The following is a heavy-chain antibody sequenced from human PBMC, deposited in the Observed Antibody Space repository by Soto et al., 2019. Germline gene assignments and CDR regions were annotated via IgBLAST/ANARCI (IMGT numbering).Heavy chain of an antibody. J-gene: IGHJ5*02. Sequence: PGESLKISCKGSGYSFTSYWISWVRQMPGKGLEWMGRIDPSDSYTNYSPSFQGHVTISADKSISTAYLQWSSLKASDTAMYYCARHRFLHNWTYAGWFDPWGQGTLVTVSS. CDR2: IDPSDSYT. CDR1: GYSFTSYW. D-gene: IGHD1-7*01. CDR3: ARHRFLHNWTYAGWFDP. V-gene: IGHV5-10-1*01.